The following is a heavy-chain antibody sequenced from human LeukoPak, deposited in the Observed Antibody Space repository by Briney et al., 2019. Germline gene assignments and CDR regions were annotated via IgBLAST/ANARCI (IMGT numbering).Heavy chain of an antibody. V-gene: IGHV3-74*01. J-gene: IGHJ5*02. Sequence: GGSLRLSCAASGFTFSSYWMHWVRQAPGKGLVWVSRINSDGSSTSYADSVKGRLTISRDNSKNTLYLQMNSLRAEDTAVYYCARGGYSSSFDPWGQGTLVTVSS. D-gene: IGHD6-13*01. CDR2: INSDGSST. CDR3: ARGGYSSSFDP. CDR1: GFTFSSYW.